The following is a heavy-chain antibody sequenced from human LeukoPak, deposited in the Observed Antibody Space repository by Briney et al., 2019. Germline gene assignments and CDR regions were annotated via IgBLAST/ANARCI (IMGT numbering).Heavy chain of an antibody. CDR1: GYTFTGYY. CDR3: ARDLGFTMVRGVIYASAI. V-gene: IGHV1-2*02. CDR2: INPNGGGT. D-gene: IGHD3-10*01. J-gene: IGHJ3*02. Sequence: SVKVSCKASGYTFTGYYMHWVRQAPGQGLEWMGWINPNGGGTNYAQKLEGRVSMTRDTSIRTAYMELSRLRSDDTAVYYCARDLGFTMVRGVIYASAIWGQGTMVTVSS.